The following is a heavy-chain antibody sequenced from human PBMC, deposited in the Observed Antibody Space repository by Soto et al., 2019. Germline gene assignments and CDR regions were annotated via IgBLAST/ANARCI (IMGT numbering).Heavy chain of an antibody. CDR1: GGSISSGGYY. CDR2: IYYSGST. D-gene: IGHD3-3*01. Sequence: PSETLSLTCTVSGGSISSGGYYWSWIRQHPGKGLEWIGYIYYSGSTYYNPSLKSRVTISVDTSKSQFSLKLSSVTAAGTAVYYCARGRITIFGVVTAFDYWGQGTLVTVSS. V-gene: IGHV4-31*03. J-gene: IGHJ4*02. CDR3: ARGRITIFGVVTAFDY.